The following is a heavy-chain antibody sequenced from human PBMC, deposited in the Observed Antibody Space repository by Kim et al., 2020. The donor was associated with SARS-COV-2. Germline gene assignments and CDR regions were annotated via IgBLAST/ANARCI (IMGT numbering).Heavy chain of an antibody. J-gene: IGHJ6*02. CDR1: GFTFGDYA. CDR3: TREGKYSSINGMDV. CDR2: IRSKAYGGTT. V-gene: IGHV3-49*04. D-gene: IGHD6-13*01. Sequence: GGSLRLSCTASGFTFGDYAMSWVRQAPGKGLEWVGFIRSKAYGGTTEYAASVKGRFTISRDDSKSIAYLQMNSLKTEDTAVYYCTREGKYSSINGMDVWGQGTTVTVSS.